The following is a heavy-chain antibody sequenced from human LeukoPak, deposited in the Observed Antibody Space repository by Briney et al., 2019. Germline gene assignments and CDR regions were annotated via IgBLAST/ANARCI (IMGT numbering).Heavy chain of an antibody. J-gene: IGHJ6*03. CDR2: MNPNSGNT. V-gene: IGHV1-8*01. CDR1: GYTFTSYD. CDR3: ARGVTNGRKRWSTLMGYYYYMDV. D-gene: IGHD4-23*01. Sequence: ASVKVSCKASGYTFTSYDDNWVRQATGQRLEWMGWMNPNSGNTGYAQKFQGRVTMTRNTSISTAYMELSSLRSEDTAVYYCARGVTNGRKRWSTLMGYYYYMDVWGKGTTVTVSS.